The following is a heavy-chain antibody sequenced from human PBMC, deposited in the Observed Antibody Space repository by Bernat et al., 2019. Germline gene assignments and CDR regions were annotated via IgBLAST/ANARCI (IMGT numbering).Heavy chain of an antibody. Sequence: QLQLQESGPGLVKPSETLSLTCTVSGGSISSSSYYWGWIRQPPGKGLEWIGSIYYSGSTYYNPSLKSRVTISVDTSKNQFSLKLSSVTAADTAVCYCRVYNYDILTGLIDYWGQGTLVTVSS. CDR2: IYYSGST. V-gene: IGHV4-39*01. CDR3: RVYNYDILTGLIDY. D-gene: IGHD3-9*01. J-gene: IGHJ4*02. CDR1: GGSISSSSYY.